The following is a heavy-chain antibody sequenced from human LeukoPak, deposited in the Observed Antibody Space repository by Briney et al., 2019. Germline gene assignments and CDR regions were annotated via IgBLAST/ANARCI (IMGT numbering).Heavy chain of an antibody. Sequence: PGGSLRLSCAASGFTFSSYWMSWVRQAPGKGLEWVANIKQDGSEKYYVDSVKGRFTISRDNAKNSLYLQMNSLRAEDTAVYYCARDQLLWFGELSFGNDYWGLGTLVTVSS. V-gene: IGHV3-7*01. CDR2: IKQDGSEK. CDR3: ARDQLLWFGELSFGNDY. CDR1: GFTFSSYW. D-gene: IGHD3-10*01. J-gene: IGHJ4*02.